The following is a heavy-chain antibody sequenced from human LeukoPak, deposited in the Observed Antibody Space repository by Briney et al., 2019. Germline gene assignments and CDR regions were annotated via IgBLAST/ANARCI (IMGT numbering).Heavy chain of an antibody. J-gene: IGHJ3*02. Sequence: SETLSLTCTVSGYSISSGYYWGWIRQPPGKGLEWIGSIYHSGSTNYNPSLKSRVTISVDTSKNQFSLKLSSVTAADTAVYYCARDERVGKYYDYVWGSYHHTNDAFDIWGQGTMVTVSS. V-gene: IGHV4-38-2*02. CDR1: GYSISSGYY. D-gene: IGHD3-16*02. CDR3: ARDERVGKYYDYVWGSYHHTNDAFDI. CDR2: IYHSGST.